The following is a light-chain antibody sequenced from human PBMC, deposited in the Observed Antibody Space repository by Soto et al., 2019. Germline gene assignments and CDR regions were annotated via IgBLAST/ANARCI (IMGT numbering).Light chain of an antibody. CDR3: GTWDSSLSAFV. J-gene: IGLJ1*01. Sequence: QSVLTPPRSVSAAPGQEVTISCSGSSSNIGNNYVSWYQQLPGTAPKLLIYDNNKRPSGIPDRFSGSKSGTSATLGITGLQTGDEADYYCGTWDSSLSAFVFGTGTKVTVL. V-gene: IGLV1-51*01. CDR2: DNN. CDR1: SSNIGNNY.